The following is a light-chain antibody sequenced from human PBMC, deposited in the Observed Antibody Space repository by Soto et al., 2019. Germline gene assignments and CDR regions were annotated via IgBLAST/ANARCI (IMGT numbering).Light chain of an antibody. V-gene: IGLV1-44*01. J-gene: IGLJ1*01. CDR1: SSNIGINT. Sequence: QSVLTQPPSASGTPGQRVTFSCSGSSSNIGINTVTWSRHIQGPAPPLLICDNHRRPSGVPDRFSGSKSGTSASLAIRGLQSEDEATYFCAARDVTLKVFVFGTGTKVTVL. CDR3: AARDVTLKVFV. CDR2: DNH.